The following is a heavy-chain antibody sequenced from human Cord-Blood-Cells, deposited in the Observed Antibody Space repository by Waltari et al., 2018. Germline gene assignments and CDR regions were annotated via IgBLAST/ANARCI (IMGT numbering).Heavy chain of an antibody. J-gene: IGHJ5*02. CDR3: ASIGGGYDYGNWFDP. CDR1: GGSFSGYS. D-gene: IGHD5-12*01. Sequence: QVQLQQWGAGLLKPSETLSLTCAVYGGSFSGYSWSWIRQPPGKGLEWIGEINHSGSTNYNPSLKSRVTISVDTSKNQFSLKLSSVTAADTAVYYCASIGGGYDYGNWFDPWGQGTLVTVSS. CDR2: INHSGST. V-gene: IGHV4-34*01.